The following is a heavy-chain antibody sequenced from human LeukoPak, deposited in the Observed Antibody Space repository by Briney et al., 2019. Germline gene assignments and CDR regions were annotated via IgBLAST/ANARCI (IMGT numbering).Heavy chain of an antibody. D-gene: IGHD3-10*01. CDR3: ARDGSGSYLPFDI. CDR1: GGSISSDGYS. Sequence: PSETLSLTCAVSGGSISSDGYSWSWIRQPPGKGLEWIGYIYHSGSTYYNPSLKSRVTILVDRSKNQFSLKMSSVTAADTAVYFCARDGSGSYLPFDIWGQGTMVTASS. CDR2: IYHSGST. V-gene: IGHV4-30-2*01. J-gene: IGHJ3*02.